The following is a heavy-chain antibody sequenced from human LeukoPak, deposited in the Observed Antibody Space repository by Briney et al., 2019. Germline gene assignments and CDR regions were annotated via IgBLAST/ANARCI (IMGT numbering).Heavy chain of an antibody. D-gene: IGHD3-22*01. CDR1: GGSISSGGYY. CDR2: IYYSGST. V-gene: IGHV4-31*03. Sequence: SQTLPVTRTVSGGSISSGGYYWSCIRQHPGKGLEWIGYIYYSGSTYYNPSLKSRVTISVDTSKNQLSLKLSSVTAADTAVYYCARGDYYDSSGPDYWGRGTRDTVSS. J-gene: IGHJ4*02. CDR3: ARGDYYDSSGPDY.